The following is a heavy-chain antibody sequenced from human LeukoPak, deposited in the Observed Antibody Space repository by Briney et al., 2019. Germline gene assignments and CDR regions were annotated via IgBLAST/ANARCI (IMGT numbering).Heavy chain of an antibody. J-gene: IGHJ4*02. CDR2: ISPSGGST. CDR1: GFSFSTYA. V-gene: IGHV3-23*01. Sequence: GGSLRLSCEASGFSFSTYAMTWVRQAPGKGLEWVSAISPSGGSTYYADSVKGRFTFSRDNSKNTVYLQMNSLRADDTAVYYCARGPSGYHNTGGQGTLVTVSS. CDR3: ARGPSGYHNT. D-gene: IGHD5-12*01.